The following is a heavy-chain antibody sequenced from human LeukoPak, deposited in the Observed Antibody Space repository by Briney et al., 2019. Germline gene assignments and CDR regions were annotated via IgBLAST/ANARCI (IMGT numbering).Heavy chain of an antibody. Sequence: GASVKVSCKASGYTFTSYDINWVRQATGQGLGWMGWMNPNSGNTGYAQKFQGRVTMTRNTSISTAYMELSSLRSEDTAVYYCARGRRGSSSWYTPNYNWFDPWGQGTLVTVSS. D-gene: IGHD6-13*01. CDR1: GYTFTSYD. V-gene: IGHV1-8*01. CDR2: MNPNSGNT. J-gene: IGHJ5*02. CDR3: ARGRRGSSSWYTPNYNWFDP.